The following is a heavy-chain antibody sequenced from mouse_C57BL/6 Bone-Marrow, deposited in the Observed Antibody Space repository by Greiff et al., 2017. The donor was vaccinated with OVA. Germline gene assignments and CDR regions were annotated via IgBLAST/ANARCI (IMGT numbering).Heavy chain of an antibody. Sequence: QVQLQQPGAELVKPGASVKVSCKASGYTFTSYWMHWVKQRPGQGLEWIGRIHPSDSDTNYNQQFKGKATLTVDQSSSTAYMQLSSLTSEDSAVYYCAIGPWRFAYWGQGTLVTVSA. CDR2: IHPSDSDT. V-gene: IGHV1-74*01. CDR1: GYTFTSYW. J-gene: IGHJ3*01. CDR3: AIGPWRFAY.